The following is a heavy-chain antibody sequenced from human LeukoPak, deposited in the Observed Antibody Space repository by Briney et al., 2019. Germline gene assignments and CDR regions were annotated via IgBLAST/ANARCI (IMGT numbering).Heavy chain of an antibody. V-gene: IGHV3-74*01. CDR3: ASGLKSYTTSWYGDY. Sequence: GGSLRLSCAASGFTFSSYWMHWVRQAPGKGLVWVSRINTDGSTTTYADSVQGRFTISGDNAKNTLYLQMNSLRAEDTAVYYCASGLKSYTTSWYGDYWGQGILVTVSS. CDR1: GFTFSSYW. CDR2: INTDGSTT. D-gene: IGHD6-13*01. J-gene: IGHJ4*02.